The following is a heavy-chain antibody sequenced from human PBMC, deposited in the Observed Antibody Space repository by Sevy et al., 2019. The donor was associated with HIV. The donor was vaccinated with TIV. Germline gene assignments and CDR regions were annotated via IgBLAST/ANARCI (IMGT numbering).Heavy chain of an antibody. CDR1: GYTFSSYG. CDR2: LSADNGNT. D-gene: IGHD6-19*01. J-gene: IGHJ6*02. Sequence: ASVKVSCKASGYTFSSYGISWVRQAPGQGLEWMGWLSADNGNTNYAQKLQDRVTMTTDTSTSTAYMELRSLRADDTAVYYCARQWPVHYGMDVWGQGTTVTVSS. CDR3: ARQWPVHYGMDV. V-gene: IGHV1-18*04.